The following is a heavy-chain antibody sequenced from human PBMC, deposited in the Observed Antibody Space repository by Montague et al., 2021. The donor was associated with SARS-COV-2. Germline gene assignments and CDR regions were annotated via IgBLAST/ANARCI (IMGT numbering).Heavy chain of an antibody. CDR2: IYYRGST. CDR1: GDSINSSY. D-gene: IGHD2-15*01. CDR3: ARGSGCSGGSCYSEWDPYYYYGMDV. J-gene: IGHJ6*02. V-gene: IGHV4-59*01. Sequence: SETLSLTCTVSGDSINSSYWSWIRQPPGKGLEWIGYIYYRGSTNYNPSLETRVTISVDPSKNQFSLKLSSVTAADTAVYYCARGSGCSGGSCYSEWDPYYYYGMDVWGQGTTVTVSS.